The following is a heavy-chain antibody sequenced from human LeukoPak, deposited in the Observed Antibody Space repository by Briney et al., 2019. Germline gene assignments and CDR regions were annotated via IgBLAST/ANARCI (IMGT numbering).Heavy chain of an antibody. J-gene: IGHJ3*02. V-gene: IGHV4-61*02. Sequence: SETLSLTCTVSGASVNSGNYGWAWLRQPAGRGREGIGRIYPSGSTNYSPSLKPRVTISIDASTNQFPLRLSSVTAADTAVYYCARSPGGSGTRAFDIWGQGTMVTVSS. CDR1: GASVNSGNYG. D-gene: IGHD3-10*01. CDR3: ARSPGGSGTRAFDI. CDR2: IYPSGST.